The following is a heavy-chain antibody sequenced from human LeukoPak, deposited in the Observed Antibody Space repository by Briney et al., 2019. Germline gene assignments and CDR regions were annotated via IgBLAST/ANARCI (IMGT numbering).Heavy chain of an antibody. J-gene: IGHJ6*02. CDR3: ARETRYCSGGSCYSGMDV. V-gene: IGHV4-30-2*01. D-gene: IGHD2-15*01. Sequence: PSETLSLTCTVSGDSISSDGYSWSWIRQPPGKGLEWIGYIYHSGSTYYNPSLKSRVTISVDRSKNQFSLKLSSVTAADTAVYYCARETRYCSGGSCYSGMDVWGQGITVTVSS. CDR1: GDSISSDGYS. CDR2: IYHSGST.